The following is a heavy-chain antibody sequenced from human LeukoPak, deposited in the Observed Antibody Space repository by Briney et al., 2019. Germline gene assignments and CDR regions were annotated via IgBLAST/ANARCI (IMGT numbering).Heavy chain of an antibody. Sequence: AGGSLRLSCAASGFTFSNYGMHWVRQAPGKGLEWVSYISSSGSTIDYADSVKGRFTISRDNAKNSLYLQMNSLRAEDTAVYYCASLTNYYGSGSGDYWGQGTLVTVSS. D-gene: IGHD3-10*01. V-gene: IGHV3-48*04. CDR2: ISSSGSTI. CDR1: GFTFSNYG. J-gene: IGHJ4*02. CDR3: ASLTNYYGSGSGDY.